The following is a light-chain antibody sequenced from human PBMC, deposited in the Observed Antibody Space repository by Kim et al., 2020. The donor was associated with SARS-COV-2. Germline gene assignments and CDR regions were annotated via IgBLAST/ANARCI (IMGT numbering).Light chain of an antibody. CDR2: DVS. Sequence: QSALTQPASVSGSPGQSITISCTGTSSDVGGYNYVSWYQQHPGKAHKLMIYDVSNRPSGVSNRFSGSKSGNTASLTISGLQAEDEADYYCSSYTSSSWVFGGGTKVTVL. CDR1: SSDVGGYNY. V-gene: IGLV2-14*03. CDR3: SSYTSSSWV. J-gene: IGLJ3*02.